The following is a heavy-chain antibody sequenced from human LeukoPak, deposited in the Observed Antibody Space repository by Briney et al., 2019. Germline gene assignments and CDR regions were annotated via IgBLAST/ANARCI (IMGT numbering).Heavy chain of an antibody. CDR2: ISGSGGST. CDR3: AKDPQGVVPAAILGWFDP. Sequence: GGSLRLSCAASGFTFSSYAMSWVRQAPGKGLEWVSAISGSGGSTYYADSVKGRFTISRDNSKNTLYLQMNSLRAEDTAVYYCAKDPQGVVPAAILGWFDPWGQGTLVTVSS. V-gene: IGHV3-23*01. D-gene: IGHD2-2*02. CDR1: GFTFSSYA. J-gene: IGHJ5*02.